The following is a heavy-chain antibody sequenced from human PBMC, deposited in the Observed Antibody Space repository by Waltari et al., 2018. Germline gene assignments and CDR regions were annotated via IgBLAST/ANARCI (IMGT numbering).Heavy chain of an antibody. J-gene: IGHJ4*02. Sequence: QVQLVQSGAEVREPGSSVKVSCKAFGGSFSSYATTWVRQAPGQGLEWLGGIIPIAGKVSYAQSLQGRVTITADESTSTAYMFLSSLTSEDTAVYYCARGAATVSRYLFDYWGQGTLVTVSS. CDR3: ARGAATVSRYLFDY. V-gene: IGHV1-69*01. CDR2: IIPIAGKV. D-gene: IGHD4-17*01. CDR1: GGSFSSYA.